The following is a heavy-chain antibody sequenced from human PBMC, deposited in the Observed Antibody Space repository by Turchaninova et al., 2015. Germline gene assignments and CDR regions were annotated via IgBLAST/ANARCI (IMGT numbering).Heavy chain of an antibody. D-gene: IGHD3-3*01. V-gene: IGHV4-31*03. CDR3: ARTYYVFGSGYYKGDAFDI. CDR2: IYYSGST. CDR1: GGSISSGGYY. Sequence: ESGPGLVKPSQTLSLTCTVSGGSISSGGYYWSWIRQHPGKGLEWLGYIYYSGSTYYNPSLKSRVTISLETSKNQFSLKLSSVTAADTAVYYCARTYYVFGSGYYKGDAFDIWGQGTLVTVSS. J-gene: IGHJ3*02.